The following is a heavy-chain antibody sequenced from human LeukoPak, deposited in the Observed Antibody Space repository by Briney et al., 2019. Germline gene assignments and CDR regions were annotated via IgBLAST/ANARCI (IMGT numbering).Heavy chain of an antibody. J-gene: IGHJ6*04. CDR3: AGSRPFGSSLGVYHYYGMDV. V-gene: IGHV3-48*03. CDR1: GFTFSSYE. D-gene: IGHD6-13*01. Sequence: PGGSLRLSCAASGFTFSSYEMNWVRQAPGKGLEWVSYISSSGSTIYYADSVKGRFTISRDNAKNSLYLQMNSLRAEDTAVYYCAGSRPFGSSLGVYHYYGMDVWGKGTTVTVSS. CDR2: ISSSGSTI.